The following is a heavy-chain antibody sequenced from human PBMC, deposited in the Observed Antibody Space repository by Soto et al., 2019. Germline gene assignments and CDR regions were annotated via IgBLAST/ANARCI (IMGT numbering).Heavy chain of an antibody. D-gene: IGHD1-26*01. CDR1: RFIFNNYG. Sequence: GGSLRLSXEASRFIFNNYGMHWVRQAPGKGLEWVAVIAYDGSSKYYSDSVKGRFTISRDNSKNTLFLQMNSLRVEDTAVYYCAKDRGAMGASTHFGYWGQGALVTVSS. J-gene: IGHJ4*02. CDR3: AKDRGAMGASTHFGY. V-gene: IGHV3-30*18. CDR2: IAYDGSSK.